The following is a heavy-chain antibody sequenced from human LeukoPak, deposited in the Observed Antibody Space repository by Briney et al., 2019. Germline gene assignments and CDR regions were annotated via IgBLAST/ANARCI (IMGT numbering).Heavy chain of an antibody. V-gene: IGHV3-30*04. CDR2: ISYDGSNK. Sequence: GGSLRLSCAASGFTFSSYATHWVRQAPGKGLEWVAVISYDGSNKYYADSVKGRFTISRDNSKNTLYLQMNSLRAEDTAVYYCARDSGLSLDYWGQGTLVTVSS. CDR3: ARDSGLSLDY. D-gene: IGHD3-10*01. J-gene: IGHJ4*02. CDR1: GFTFSSYA.